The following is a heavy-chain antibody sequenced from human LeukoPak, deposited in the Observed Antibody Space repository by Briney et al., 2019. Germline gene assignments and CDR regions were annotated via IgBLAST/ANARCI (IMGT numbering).Heavy chain of an antibody. CDR2: INPNSGGT. J-gene: IGHJ5*02. D-gene: IGHD4-23*01. V-gene: IGHV1-2*02. CDR3: ARGAVVTTLGWFHP. CDR1: GYTFTGYY. Sequence: ASVKVSCKASGYTFTGYYLHWVRQAPGQGLEWMGWINPNSGGTNYAQKFQGRVIMTRDKSIRTAYMELSRLRSDDTAVYYCARGAVVTTLGWFHPWGQGTLVTVSS.